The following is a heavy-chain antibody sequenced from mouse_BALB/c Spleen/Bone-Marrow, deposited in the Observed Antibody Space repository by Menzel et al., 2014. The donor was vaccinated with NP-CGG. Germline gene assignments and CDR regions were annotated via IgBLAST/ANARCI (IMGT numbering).Heavy chain of an antibody. CDR3: ARYGNYPLFAY. J-gene: IGHJ3*01. CDR2: ISPSTGYS. D-gene: IGHD2-1*01. CDR1: GYSFTNYW. V-gene: IGHV1-7*01. Sequence: VQLQQPGAELAKPGASVKMSCKASGYSFTNYWMHWVKQRPGQGLEWIGYISPSTGYSEYNQKFKDKATLTADKSSNIAYMQLSSLTSEDSAVYYCARYGNYPLFAYWGQGTLVTVSA.